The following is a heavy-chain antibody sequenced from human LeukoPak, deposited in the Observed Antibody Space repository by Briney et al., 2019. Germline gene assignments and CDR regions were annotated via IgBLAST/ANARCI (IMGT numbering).Heavy chain of an antibody. CDR1: GFTVSSNY. V-gene: IGHV3-53*01. J-gene: IGHJ3*02. D-gene: IGHD3-22*01. CDR3: ARDLLGYYDSSGPGSAFDI. Sequence: LGGSLRLSCAASGFTVSSNYMSWVRQAPGKGLEWVSVIYSGGSTYYADSVKGRFTISRDNSKNTLYPQMNSLRAEDTAVYYCARDLLGYYDSSGPGSAFDIWGQGTMVTVSS. CDR2: IYSGGST.